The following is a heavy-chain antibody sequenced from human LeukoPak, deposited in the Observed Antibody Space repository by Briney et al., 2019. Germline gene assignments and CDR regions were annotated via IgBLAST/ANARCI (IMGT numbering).Heavy chain of an antibody. CDR3: AREWGLESSGYYYAY. D-gene: IGHD3-22*01. J-gene: IGHJ4*02. CDR2: ITPIFGTA. CDR1: GGTFSRFA. Sequence: SVKVSCKASGGTFSRFAISWVRQAPGQGFEWMGGITPIFGTANFAQKFQGRVSITADESTSTAFMELSSLRSEDTAVYYCAREWGLESSGYYYAYWGQGTLVTVSS. V-gene: IGHV1-69*01.